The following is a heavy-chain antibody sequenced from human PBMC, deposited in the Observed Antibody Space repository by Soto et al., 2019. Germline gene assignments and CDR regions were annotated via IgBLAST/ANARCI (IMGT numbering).Heavy chain of an antibody. Sequence: QVQLVESGGGVVQPGRSLRLSCAASGFTFSSYAMHWVRQAPGKGLEWVAVISYDGSNKYYADSVKGRFTISRDNSKNTLYLQMNSLRAEDTAVYYCAIIDYYDSSGYWWEANWFDPWGQGTLVTVSS. CDR2: ISYDGSNK. D-gene: IGHD3-22*01. CDR3: AIIDYYDSSGYWWEANWFDP. V-gene: IGHV3-30-3*01. CDR1: GFTFSSYA. J-gene: IGHJ5*02.